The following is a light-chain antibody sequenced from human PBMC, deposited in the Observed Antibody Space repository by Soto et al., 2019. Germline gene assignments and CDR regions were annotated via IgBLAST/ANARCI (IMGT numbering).Light chain of an antibody. CDR3: LQYNSFPFT. CDR2: AAS. J-gene: IGKJ3*01. V-gene: IGKV1-17*02. CDR1: QGITND. Sequence: DIQMTQPPSSLSASVGDRVTITCRASQGITNDLGWYQQKPGEAPKRLIYAASTLQSGVPSRFSGSGSGTEFTLTISNLQPEDFATYYCLQYNSFPFTFGPGTKVDL.